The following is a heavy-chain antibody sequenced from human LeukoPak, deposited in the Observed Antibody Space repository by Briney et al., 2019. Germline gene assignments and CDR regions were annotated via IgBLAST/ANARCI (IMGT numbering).Heavy chain of an antibody. CDR1: GYTFTSYD. V-gene: IGHV1-8*01. Sequence: ASVKVSCKASGYTFTSYDINWVRQATGQGLEWMGWMNPNSGNTGYAQKFQGRVTMTRNTSISTAYMELSSLRSEDTAVYYCARDLVVGLRSGHYYYYGIDVWAKGPRSPSP. D-gene: IGHD4-17*01. CDR3: ARDLVVGLRSGHYYYYGIDV. CDR2: MNPNSGNT. J-gene: IGHJ6*02.